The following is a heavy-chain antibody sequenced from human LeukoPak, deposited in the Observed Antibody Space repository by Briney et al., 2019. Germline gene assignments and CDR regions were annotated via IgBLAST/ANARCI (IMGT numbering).Heavy chain of an antibody. CDR3: ARDLKLRRRIAPSGDDYHYYYMDV. CDR2: IYYSGST. CDR1: GGSISSSSYY. J-gene: IGHJ6*03. V-gene: IGHV4-39*07. D-gene: IGHD2-21*01. Sequence: PSETLSLTCTVSGGSISSSSYYWGWIRQPPGKGLEWIGSIYYSGSTYYNPSLKSRVTISVDTSKNQFSLKLSSVTAADTAVYYCARDLKLRRRIAPSGDDYHYYYMDVWGKGTTVTVSS.